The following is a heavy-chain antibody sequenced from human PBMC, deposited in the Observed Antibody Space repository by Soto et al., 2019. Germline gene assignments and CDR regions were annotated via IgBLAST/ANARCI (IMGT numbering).Heavy chain of an antibody. Sequence: PSETLSLTCAVYGGSFSGYYWSWIRQPPGKGLEWIGEINHSGSTNYNPSLKSRVTISVDTSKNQFSLKLSSVTAADTAVYYCARFRLLLVESNWFDPWGQGTLVTVSS. D-gene: IGHD2-21*01. V-gene: IGHV4-34*01. CDR1: GGSFSGYY. CDR2: INHSGST. CDR3: ARFRLLLVESNWFDP. J-gene: IGHJ5*02.